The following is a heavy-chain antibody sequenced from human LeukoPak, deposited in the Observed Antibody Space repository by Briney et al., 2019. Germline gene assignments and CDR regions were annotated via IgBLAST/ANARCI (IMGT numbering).Heavy chain of an antibody. Sequence: GGSLGLSCVASGFPFSETAMTWVRQAPGKGLEWLSVITRGGSPYYADSVKGRFTISRDNARNTVYLQLNSLRNEDTALYYCAKEHLKYANDNRGSFDYWGQGTLVTVSS. V-gene: IGHV3-23*01. CDR2: ITRGGSP. CDR3: AKEHLKYANDNRGSFDY. J-gene: IGHJ4*02. D-gene: IGHD3-22*01. CDR1: GFPFSETA.